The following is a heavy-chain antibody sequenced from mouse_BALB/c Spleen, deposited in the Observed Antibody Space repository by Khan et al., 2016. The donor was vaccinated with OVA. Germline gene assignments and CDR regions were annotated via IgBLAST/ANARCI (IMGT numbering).Heavy chain of an antibody. D-gene: IGHD2-1*01. CDR3: ASSPYGNFAY. CDR2: ISSDGDYT. V-gene: IGHV5-9-3*01. Sequence: VQLVESGGGLVKPGGSLKLSCAASGFTFSTYAMSWVRQTPEKRLEWVATISSDGDYTYFPDNVTGRFTISRDNAKNTLCLQMTSLRSEETAVYYCASSPYGNFAYWGQGTLVTVSA. CDR1: GFTFSTYA. J-gene: IGHJ3*01.